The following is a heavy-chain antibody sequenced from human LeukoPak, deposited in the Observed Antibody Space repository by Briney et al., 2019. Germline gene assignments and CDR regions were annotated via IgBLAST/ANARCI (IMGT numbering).Heavy chain of an antibody. Sequence: TLSLTCTVSGGSISSDAYYWSWIRQHPGRGLEWIGCIYYSETTYYNPSLKSRLTISVDTSKNHFSLKLSSVTAADTAVYYCARVADGADFDYWGQGTLVTVS. CDR1: GGSISSDAYY. CDR3: ARVADGADFDY. CDR2: IYYSETT. D-gene: IGHD4-17*01. V-gene: IGHV4-31*03. J-gene: IGHJ4*02.